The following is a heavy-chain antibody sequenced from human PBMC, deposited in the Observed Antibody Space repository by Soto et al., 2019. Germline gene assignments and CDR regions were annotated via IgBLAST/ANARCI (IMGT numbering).Heavy chain of an antibody. CDR1: GYTFTGYY. J-gene: IGHJ6*02. D-gene: IGHD2-2*01. CDR3: ARYCSSTSCSVYYGMDA. CDR2: INPNSGGT. Sequence: ASVKVSCKASGYTFTGYYMHWVRQAPGQGLEWMGWINPNSGGTNYAQKFQGRVTMTRDTSISTAYMELSRLRSDDTAVYYCARYCSSTSCSVYYGMDAWGQGTTVTVSS. V-gene: IGHV1-2*02.